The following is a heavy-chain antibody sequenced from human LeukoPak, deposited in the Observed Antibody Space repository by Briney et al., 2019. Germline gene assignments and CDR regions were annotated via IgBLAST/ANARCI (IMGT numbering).Heavy chain of an antibody. CDR3: ARAGSSSYYVY. CDR2: INSDGTAT. J-gene: IGHJ4*02. CDR1: GFTFSSNW. Sequence: GGSLRLSCAACGFTFSSNWMHWVRQAPGKGLVWVSRINSDGTATNYADSVKGRFTISRDNAKNTLYLQMNSLRAEDTAVFYCARAGSSSYYVYWGQGTQVTVSS. D-gene: IGHD3-22*01. V-gene: IGHV3-74*01.